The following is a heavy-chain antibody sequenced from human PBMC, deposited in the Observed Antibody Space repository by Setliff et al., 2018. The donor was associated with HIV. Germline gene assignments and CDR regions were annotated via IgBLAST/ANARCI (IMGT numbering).Heavy chain of an antibody. J-gene: IGHJ4*02. CDR1: GYSIRDNFF. D-gene: IGHD4-17*01. Sequence: SETLSLTCAVSGYSIRDNFFWGWVRQPPGKGLEWIGSIFYTGTTYYNPSLKSRVTISIDTSKNQFSLNLRSVTAADTAVYYCARDPPGYGDSKDYWGQGKLVTVSS. CDR3: ARDPPGYGDSKDY. V-gene: IGHV4-38-2*02. CDR2: IFYTGTT.